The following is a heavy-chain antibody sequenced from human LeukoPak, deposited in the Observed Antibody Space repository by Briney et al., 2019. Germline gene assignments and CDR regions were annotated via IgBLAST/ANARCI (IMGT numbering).Heavy chain of an antibody. J-gene: IGHJ4*02. V-gene: IGHV1-69*13. CDR2: IIPIFGTA. CDR1: GGTFSSYA. D-gene: IGHD6-6*01. CDR3: ASTAGGSIAAPGGY. Sequence: GASVKVSCKASGGTFSSYAISWVRQAPGQGLEWMGGIIPIFGTANYAQKFQGRVTITADESTSTAYMELSSLRSEDTAVYYCASTAGGSIAAPGGYWGQGTLVTVSS.